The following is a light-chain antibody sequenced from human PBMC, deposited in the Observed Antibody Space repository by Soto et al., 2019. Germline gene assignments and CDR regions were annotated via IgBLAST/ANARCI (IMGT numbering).Light chain of an antibody. Sequence: EIVLTQSPATLSLSPGERATLSCRASQSVTTFLAWYQQKSGQAPRLLLSDASTRATGIPARFSGSGSGTDFPLSISSLEPEDSEVYYCQQRSSWCKFGQGTKVEIK. J-gene: IGKJ1*01. CDR1: QSVTTF. CDR2: DAS. CDR3: QQRSSWCK. V-gene: IGKV3-11*01.